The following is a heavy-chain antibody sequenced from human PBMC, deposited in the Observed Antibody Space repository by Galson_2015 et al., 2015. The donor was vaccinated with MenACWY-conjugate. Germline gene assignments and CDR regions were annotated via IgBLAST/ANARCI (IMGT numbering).Heavy chain of an antibody. D-gene: IGHD3-10*01. Sequence: LVKPTQTLTLTCTFSGFSLSSHGVGVGWIRQPPGKGLEWIGEIYHSGSTNYNPSLKSRLTVSVDKSKNQFSLKLSSVTAADTAVYYCARGNYYVSGTYYKSANFDYWGQGSLVTVPS. CDR2: IYHSGST. CDR3: ARGNYYVSGTYYKSANFDY. V-gene: IGHV4-31*03. CDR1: GFSLSSHGVG. J-gene: IGHJ4*02.